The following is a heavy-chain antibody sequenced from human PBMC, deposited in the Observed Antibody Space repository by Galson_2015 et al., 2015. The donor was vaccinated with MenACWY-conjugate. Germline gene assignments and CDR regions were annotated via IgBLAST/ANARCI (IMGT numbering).Heavy chain of an antibody. CDR1: GYSFTSYW. J-gene: IGHJ6*02. V-gene: IGHV5-51*01. D-gene: IGHD4-17*01. Sequence: QSGAEVKKPGESLKISCKGSGYSFTSYWIGWVRQMPGKGLEWMGIIYPGDSDTRYSPSFQGQVTISADKSISTAYLQWSSLKASDTAMYYCARLGGGSYGDYVYYYYYGMDVWGQGTTVTISS. CDR3: ARLGGGSYGDYVYYYYYGMDV. CDR2: IYPGDSDT.